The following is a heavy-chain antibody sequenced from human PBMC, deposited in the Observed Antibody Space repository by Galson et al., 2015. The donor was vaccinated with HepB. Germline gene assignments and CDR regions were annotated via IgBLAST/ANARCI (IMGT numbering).Heavy chain of an antibody. J-gene: IGHJ6*02. V-gene: IGHV4-59*01. CDR2: IYYRGNT. CDR1: GGSISSYY. CDR3: ARGGYFCGMDV. Sequence: ETLSLTCTVSGGSISSYYWSWIRRPPGKGLEWIGYIYYRGNTKYNSSLKSRVTISVDTSKNQFSLRLTSVTAADTAVYYCARGGYFCGMDVWGQGTTVTVSS.